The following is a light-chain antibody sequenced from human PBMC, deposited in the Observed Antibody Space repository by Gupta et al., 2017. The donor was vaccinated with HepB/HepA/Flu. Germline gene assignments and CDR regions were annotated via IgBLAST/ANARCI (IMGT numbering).Light chain of an antibody. V-gene: IGLV2-14*01. CDR2: DVR. CDR1: SSDVGGYHY. CDR3: SSYASSSTVI. J-gene: IGLJ2*01. Sequence: QSALTQPASVSGSPGQSITISCTGTSSDVGGYHYVSWYQQHPGKAPKLMIYDVRERPSGVSNRFSGSKSGNTASLTISGLQAEDEADYYCSSYASSSTVIFGGGTRLTVL.